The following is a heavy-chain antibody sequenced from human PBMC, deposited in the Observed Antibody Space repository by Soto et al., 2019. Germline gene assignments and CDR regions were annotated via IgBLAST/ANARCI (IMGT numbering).Heavy chain of an antibody. Sequence: KPSETLSLTCTVSGGSISSGDYSWSWIRQPPGKGLEWIGYIYYSGDTYYNPSLKSRVTISVDTSKNQFSLKLSSVTAADTAVYYCARGTTPYDYTWGSYRIFDYWGQGTLVTVSS. CDR1: GGSISSGDYS. J-gene: IGHJ4*02. D-gene: IGHD3-16*02. V-gene: IGHV4-30-4*01. CDR3: ARGTTPYDYTWGSYRIFDY. CDR2: IYYSGDT.